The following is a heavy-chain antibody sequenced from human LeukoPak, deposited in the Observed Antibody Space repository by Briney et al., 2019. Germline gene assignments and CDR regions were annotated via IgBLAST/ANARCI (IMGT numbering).Heavy chain of an antibody. CDR2: INPNSGGT. CDR1: GFTLTGSY. Sequence: AASVKVSCKASGFTLTGSYMHEARQAPGQGLEWMGWINPNSGGTNYAQKFQGRVTMTRDTSISTDYMELSRLRSDDTPAYYCARVSRPWERALDYWGQGTLVTVSS. J-gene: IGHJ4*02. D-gene: IGHD1-26*01. V-gene: IGHV1-2*02. CDR3: ARVSRPWERALDY.